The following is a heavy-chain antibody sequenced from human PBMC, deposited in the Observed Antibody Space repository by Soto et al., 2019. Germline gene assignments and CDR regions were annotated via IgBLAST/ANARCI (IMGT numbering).Heavy chain of an antibody. CDR2: INTDTGAT. V-gene: IGHV1-18*01. CDR1: GYTFTDNS. CDR3: ARGGGYAVDF. Sequence: QVQLVQSGGELRKPGASVKVSCKASGYTFTDNSITWVRQAPGQGLEWMGWINTDTGATRSTQKFXHRVTMTTDTSTSTAYLELTGLRSDATAIYYCARGGGYAVDFWGQGTLVAVSS. J-gene: IGHJ4*02. D-gene: IGHD5-12*01.